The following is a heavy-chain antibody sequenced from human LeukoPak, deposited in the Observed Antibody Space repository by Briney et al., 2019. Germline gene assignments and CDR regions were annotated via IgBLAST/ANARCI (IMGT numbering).Heavy chain of an antibody. D-gene: IGHD3-10*01. V-gene: IGHV4-59*01. CDR3: AGLYGSGSYYGY. J-gene: IGHJ4*02. Sequence: SETLSLTCTVSGGSISSYYWSWIRQPPGKGLEWIGYIYYSGSTNYNPSLKSRVTISVDTSKNQFSLKLSSVTAADTAVYYCAGLYGSGSYYGYWGQGTLVTVSS. CDR1: GGSISSYY. CDR2: IYYSGST.